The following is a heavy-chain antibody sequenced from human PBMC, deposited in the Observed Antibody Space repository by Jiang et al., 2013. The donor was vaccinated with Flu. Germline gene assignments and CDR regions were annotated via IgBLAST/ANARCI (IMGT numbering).Heavy chain of an antibody. J-gene: IGHJ4*02. Sequence: LLKPSETLSLTCAVYGGSFSGYYWSWIRQSPGKGLEWIGEINHSGSTSYSPSLKSRATISVQPSKNQFSLKLISVTAADTAFYYCARGRRVTAPGRVPATDFWDSHYTYYFDYWGQGTLVTVSS. V-gene: IGHV4-34*01. CDR3: ARGRRVTAPGRVPATDFWDSHYTYYFDY. D-gene: IGHD3-3*01. CDR1: GGSFSGYY. CDR2: INHSGST.